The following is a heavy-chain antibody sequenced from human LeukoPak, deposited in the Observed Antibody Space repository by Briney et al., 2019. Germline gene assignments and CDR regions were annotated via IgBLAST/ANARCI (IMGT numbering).Heavy chain of an antibody. CDR3: ANVAKGRFFFYYMDV. D-gene: IGHD3-3*01. Sequence: GASVKVSCKASGHTPKSLGFTWIRQAPGQGLGWIGWIFSYTGQTKYADKFQGRVTMALDTSKTTAYLDLSSLSPVYQADHFCANVAKGRFFFYYMDVWGEGTTVTVS. CDR1: GHTPKSLG. J-gene: IGHJ6*03. CDR2: IFSYTGQT. V-gene: IGHV1-18*01.